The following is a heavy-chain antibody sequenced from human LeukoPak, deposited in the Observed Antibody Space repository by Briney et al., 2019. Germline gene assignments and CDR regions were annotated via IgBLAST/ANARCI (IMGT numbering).Heavy chain of an antibody. Sequence: PGGSLRLSCAASGFTFSNYGMHWVRQAPGKGLEWVALISYDGSKKYYGDSVKGRFTISRDNSKNTLYLQMNSLRAEDTAVYYCLRSYDYWGQGTLVTVSS. CDR3: LRSYDY. CDR2: ISYDGSKK. V-gene: IGHV3-30*03. CDR1: GFTFSNYG. J-gene: IGHJ4*02.